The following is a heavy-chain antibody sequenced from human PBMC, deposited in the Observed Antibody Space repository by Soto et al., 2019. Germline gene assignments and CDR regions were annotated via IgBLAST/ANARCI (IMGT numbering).Heavy chain of an antibody. CDR2: ISYDGSNK. J-gene: IGHJ4*02. CDR1: GFTFSYYG. CDR3: AKEGGPYHYGSGSYYTPDY. D-gene: IGHD3-10*01. V-gene: IGHV3-30*18. Sequence: QVQLVESGGGVVQPGRSLRLSCAASGFTFSYYGMHWVRQAPGKGLEWVAVISYDGSNKYYAYSVKGRFTISRDNSKKTLYLQMNSLRAEDTDVYYCAKEGGPYHYGSGSYYTPDYWGQGTLVTVSS.